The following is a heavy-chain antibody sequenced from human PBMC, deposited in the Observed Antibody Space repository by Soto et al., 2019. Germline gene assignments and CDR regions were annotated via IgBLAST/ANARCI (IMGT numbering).Heavy chain of an antibody. CDR1: GYSFTTYW. D-gene: IGHD6-19*01. CDR3: ARSSSSHYYFYGMDV. V-gene: IGHV5-51*01. Sequence: RGESLKISCKGSGYSFTTYWIGWVRQMPGKGLEWMGIIYPGDSDTRYSPSFQGQVAISADKSISTAYLQWSSLKASDTAMYYCARSSSSHYYFYGMDVWGQGTTVTVSS. J-gene: IGHJ6*02. CDR2: IYPGDSDT.